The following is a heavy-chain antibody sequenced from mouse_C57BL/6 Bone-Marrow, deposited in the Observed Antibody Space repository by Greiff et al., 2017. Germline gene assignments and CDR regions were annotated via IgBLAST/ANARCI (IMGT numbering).Heavy chain of an antibody. CDR2: IHPNSGST. Sequence: VQLQQSGAELVKPGASVKLPCKASGYTFTSYWMHWVKQRPGQGLEWIGMIHPNSGSTKYNEKLKSKATLTVDKSSSTAYMQLSSLTSEDSAGYNCAREVNYDYDDAMDYRGQGTSVTVSS. J-gene: IGHJ4*01. D-gene: IGHD2-4*01. CDR3: AREVNYDYDDAMDY. V-gene: IGHV1-64*01. CDR1: GYTFTSYW.